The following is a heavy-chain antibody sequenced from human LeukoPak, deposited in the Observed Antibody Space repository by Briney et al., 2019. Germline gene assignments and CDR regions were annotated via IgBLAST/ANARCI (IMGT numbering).Heavy chain of an antibody. J-gene: IGHJ3*02. CDR1: GGSFSGYY. Sequence: PSETLSLTCAVYGGSFSGYYWSWVRQPPGKGLEWIGEINHSGSTNYNPSLKSRVTISVDTSKNQFSLKLSSVTAADTAVYYCARTPDIVVVPADAFDIWGQGTMVTVSS. CDR3: ARTPDIVVVPADAFDI. D-gene: IGHD2-2*01. CDR2: INHSGST. V-gene: IGHV4-34*01.